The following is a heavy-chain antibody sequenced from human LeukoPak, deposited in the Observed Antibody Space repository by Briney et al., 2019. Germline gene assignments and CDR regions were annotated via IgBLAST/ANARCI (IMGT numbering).Heavy chain of an antibody. CDR3: AREAGPGGYNH. V-gene: IGHV4-61*02. J-gene: IGHJ4*02. CDR1: GGSISSGSYY. CDR2: IYTSGST. D-gene: IGHD5-24*01. Sequence: SETLSLTCTVSGGSISSGSYYWSWIRQPAGKGLEWIGRIYTSGSTNYNPSLKSRVTISVDTSKNQFSLKLSSVTAADTAVYYCAREAGPGGYNHWGQGTLVTVSS.